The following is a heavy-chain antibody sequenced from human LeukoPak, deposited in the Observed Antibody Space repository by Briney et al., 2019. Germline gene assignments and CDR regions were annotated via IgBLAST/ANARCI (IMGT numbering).Heavy chain of an antibody. CDR2: TAYDGSRA. CDR1: GFTFGGYG. V-gene: IGHV3-33*01. D-gene: IGHD1-14*01. J-gene: IGHJ4*02. CDR3: TRYNNDHFDY. Sequence: GGALRLSCAGSGFTFGGYGMHWFRQTPGKLLGGVAVTAYDGSRAFYADSVKGRFTISRDNSKNTMSVQMDDLRAEDTAVYYCTRYNNDHFDYWGQGTLVTVSS.